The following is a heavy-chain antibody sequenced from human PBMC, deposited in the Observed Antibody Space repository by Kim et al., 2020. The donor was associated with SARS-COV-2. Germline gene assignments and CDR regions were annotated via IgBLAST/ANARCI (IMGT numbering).Heavy chain of an antibody. J-gene: IGHJ4*02. D-gene: IGHD6-13*01. CDR3: ARYFDISSWDFDY. Sequence: NYAQKLQGRVTMTTDTSTSTAYMELRSLRSDDTAMYYCARYFDISSWDFDYWGQGTLVTVSS. V-gene: IGHV1-18*01.